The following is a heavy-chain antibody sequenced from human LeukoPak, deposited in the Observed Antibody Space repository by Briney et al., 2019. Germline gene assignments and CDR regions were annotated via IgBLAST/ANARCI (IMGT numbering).Heavy chain of an antibody. CDR3: ARDFYYGSGSYYRGTDY. J-gene: IGHJ4*02. Sequence: ASVKVSCKASGYTFTSYGISWVRQAPGQGLEWMGWISAYNGNTNYAQKLQGRVTMTTDTSTSTAYMELRSLRSDDTAVYYCARDFYYGSGSYYRGTDYWGQGTLVTVSS. V-gene: IGHV1-18*01. D-gene: IGHD3-10*01. CDR2: ISAYNGNT. CDR1: GYTFTSYG.